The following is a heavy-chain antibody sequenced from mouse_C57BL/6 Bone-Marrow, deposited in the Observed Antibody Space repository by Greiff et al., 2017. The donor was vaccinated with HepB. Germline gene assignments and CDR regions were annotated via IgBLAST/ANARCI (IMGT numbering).Heavy chain of an antibody. D-gene: IGHD2-4*01. Sequence: QVQLQQSDAELVKPGASVKISCKVSGYTFTDHTIHWMKQRPEQGLEWIGYIYPRDGSTNYNEKFKGKATLTADKSSSTAYMQLSSLTSEDSAVYFCARQDYDYDRTWFAYWGQGTLVTVSA. V-gene: IGHV1-78*01. J-gene: IGHJ3*01. CDR1: GYTFTDHT. CDR2: IYPRDGST. CDR3: ARQDYDYDRTWFAY.